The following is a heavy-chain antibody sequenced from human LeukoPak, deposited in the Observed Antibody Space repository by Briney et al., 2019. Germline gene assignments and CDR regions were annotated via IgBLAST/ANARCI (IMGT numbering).Heavy chain of an antibody. V-gene: IGHV1-8*01. D-gene: IGHD6-13*01. CDR1: GNTFTSYD. CDR3: ATDQRFYPHSSSWFYFDY. CDR2: MNPNSGNT. J-gene: IGHJ4*02. Sequence: VASVKVSCKASGNTFTSYDINWVRQATGQGLEWMGWMNPNSGNTGYAQKFQGRVTMTRNTSISTAYMELSSLRSEDTAVYYCATDQRFYPHSSSWFYFDYWGQGTLVTVSS.